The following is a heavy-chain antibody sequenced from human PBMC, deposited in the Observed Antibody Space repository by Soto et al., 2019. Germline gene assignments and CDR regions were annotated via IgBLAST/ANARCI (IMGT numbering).Heavy chain of an antibody. CDR1: GGSISTYY. CDR2: IYYGGSA. Sequence: QVQLQESGPGLVKPSETLSLTCTVSGGSISTYYWSWIRQPPGKRLEWIGYIYYGGSANYNPSLKSRVTISVDRSKKQFSLKLNSVTAADTAVYYCTRGGHCTDGVCSALDYWGQGTLVTVSS. D-gene: IGHD2-8*01. CDR3: TRGGHCTDGVCSALDY. V-gene: IGHV4-59*08. J-gene: IGHJ4*02.